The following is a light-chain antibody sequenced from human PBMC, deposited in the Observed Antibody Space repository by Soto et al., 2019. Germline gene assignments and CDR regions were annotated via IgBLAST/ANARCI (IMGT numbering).Light chain of an antibody. CDR2: KAS. Sequence: DIQMTQSPSIVSASVGDRVTITCRASESISSWLAWFQQKPGKAPKPLIQKASILESGVPSRFSGSESGTEFTLTISSLQPDDFATYFCQQYSAKWTFGQGTKVEIK. J-gene: IGKJ1*01. V-gene: IGKV1-5*03. CDR1: ESISSW. CDR3: QQYSAKWT.